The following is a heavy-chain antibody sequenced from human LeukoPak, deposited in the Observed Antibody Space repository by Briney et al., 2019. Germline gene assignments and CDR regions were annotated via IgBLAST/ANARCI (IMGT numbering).Heavy chain of an antibody. V-gene: IGHV3-48*01. D-gene: IGHD6-25*01. CDR1: GFTFSSYT. J-gene: IGHJ6*03. Sequence: PGGSLRLSCAASGFTFSSYTMNWVRQPPGKGREWVSNIGTSSTTIYYADSVKGRFTISRDNAKNSLYLQVNSLRADDTAVYYCARFAAGGSYYYYMDVWGKGTTVTVSS. CDR3: ARFAAGGSYYYYMDV. CDR2: IGTSSTTI.